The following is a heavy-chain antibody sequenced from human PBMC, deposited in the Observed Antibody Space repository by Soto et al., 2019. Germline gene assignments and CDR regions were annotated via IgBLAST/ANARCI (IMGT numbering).Heavy chain of an antibody. J-gene: IGHJ6*02. CDR2: LIPVFGTS. CDR1: GDSFSNYA. CDR3: ARAVRTGFYGIDV. Sequence: QVQLVQSGAEVKKPGSSVKVSCRAYGDSFSNYAVNWLRQAPGRGLEWMGGLIPVFGTSNYAEKFQGRVTITADESTSTAYMELSSLTSEDTAVYYCARAVRTGFYGIDVWGQGTTVSVSS. V-gene: IGHV1-69*01.